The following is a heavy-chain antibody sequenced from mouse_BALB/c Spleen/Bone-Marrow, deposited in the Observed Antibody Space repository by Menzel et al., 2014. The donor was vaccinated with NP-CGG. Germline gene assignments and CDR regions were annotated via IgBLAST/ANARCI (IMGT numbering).Heavy chain of an antibody. CDR1: GYTFTDYA. V-gene: IGHV1S137*01. Sequence: VQVVESGAELVRPGVSVKISCKGSGYTFTDYAMHWVKQSHAESLEWIGVINTYFGDISYNQKFEGKATIAVDKTSXTVYMELARLTAEDSAIYYCARGYSNNYAMDYWGQGTSVTVSS. CDR3: ARGYSNNYAMDY. D-gene: IGHD2-5*01. J-gene: IGHJ4*01. CDR2: INTYFGDI.